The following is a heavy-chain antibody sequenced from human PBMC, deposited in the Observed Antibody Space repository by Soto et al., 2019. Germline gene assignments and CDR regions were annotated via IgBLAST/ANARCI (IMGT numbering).Heavy chain of an antibody. J-gene: IGHJ4*02. V-gene: IGHV3-7*01. CDR2: IKQDGSEK. CDR3: ARTIVVVVPDNVDH. CDR1: GFTIGDYW. D-gene: IGHD3-22*01. Sequence: EVQLVESGGGLVQPGGSLRLSCAASGFTIGDYWMSWVRQAPGKGLEWVANIKQDGSEKYYVDSVKGRFTISRDSAKNSLYLQMNSLRGEDTAVYYCARTIVVVVPDNVDHWGQGTLVTVSS.